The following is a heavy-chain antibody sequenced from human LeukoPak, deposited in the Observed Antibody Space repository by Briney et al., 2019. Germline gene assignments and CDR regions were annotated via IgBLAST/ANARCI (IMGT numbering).Heavy chain of an antibody. CDR2: INPNSGGT. J-gene: IGHJ3*02. V-gene: IGHV1-2*02. Sequence: ASVKVSCKTSGYTFIDSYIHWVRQAPGQGLEWMGWINPNSGGTNYAQKFQGRVTMTRDTSISTAYMELSRLRSDDTAVYYCARAGDYYDKRAFDIWGQGTMVTVSS. D-gene: IGHD3-22*01. CDR3: ARAGDYYDKRAFDI. CDR1: GYTFIDSY.